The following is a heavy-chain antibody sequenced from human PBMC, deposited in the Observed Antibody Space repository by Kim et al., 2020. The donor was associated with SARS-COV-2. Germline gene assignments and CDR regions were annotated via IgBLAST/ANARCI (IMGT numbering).Heavy chain of an antibody. V-gene: IGHV3-33*05. CDR1: GFTFSSYG. CDR3: ARDRGHIVVVPAAITNYCYYGMDV. CDR2: ISYDGSNK. D-gene: IGHD2-2*01. J-gene: IGHJ6*02. Sequence: GGSLRLSCAASGFTFSSYGMHWVRQAPGKGLEWVAVISYDGSNKYYADSVKGRFTISRDNSKNTLYLQMNSLRAEDTAVYYCARDRGHIVVVPAAITNYCYYGMDVWGQGTTVTVSS.